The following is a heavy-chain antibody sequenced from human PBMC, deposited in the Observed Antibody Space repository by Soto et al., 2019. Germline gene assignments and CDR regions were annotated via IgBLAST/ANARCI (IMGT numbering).Heavy chain of an antibody. CDR2: ISYDGSNK. CDR1: GFMFSSYG. V-gene: IGHV3-30*18. CDR3: AKDLDDFWSGYYLYYYYGMDV. J-gene: IGHJ6*02. Sequence: QVQLVESGGGVVQPGRSLRLSCAASGFMFSSYGMYWVRQAPGKGLEWVAVISYDGSNKYYADSVKGRFTISRDNSKNTLYLQMNSLRAEDTAVYYCAKDLDDFWSGYYLYYYYGMDVWGQGTTVTVSS. D-gene: IGHD3-3*01.